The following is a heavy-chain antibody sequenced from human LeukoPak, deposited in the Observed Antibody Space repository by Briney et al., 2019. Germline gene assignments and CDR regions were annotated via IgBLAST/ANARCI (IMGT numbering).Heavy chain of an antibody. D-gene: IGHD2-15*01. CDR2: FDPEDGET. CDR3: ATALGNCSGGSCTGYYYYGMDV. CDR1: GYSLTELS. V-gene: IGHV1-24*01. Sequence: ASVTVSFKVSGYSLTELSMHWVRQAPGKGMEWMGGFDPEDGETMYAQKFQGRVTMTEDTATDTAYMHLSSLRSEDTAVYYCATALGNCSGGSCTGYYYYGMDVWGQGTTVTVS. J-gene: IGHJ6*02.